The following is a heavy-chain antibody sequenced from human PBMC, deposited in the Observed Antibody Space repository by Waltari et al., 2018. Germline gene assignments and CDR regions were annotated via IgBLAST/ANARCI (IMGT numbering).Heavy chain of an antibody. V-gene: IGHV4-61*03. Sequence: QLQLQESGPGLVKPSDTLSLTCIVSGDSVTNGHYYWSWIRQPPGKGLEWIGYIYDSGSAYYTPSLKSRLTMSVDTSKNHFSLRLRSVTAADTAVYYCARWAGYCSRASCHLYFDYWGQGTLVTVSA. CDR2: IYDSGSA. CDR1: GDSVTNGHYY. D-gene: IGHD2-2*01. J-gene: IGHJ4*02. CDR3: ARWAGYCSRASCHLYFDY.